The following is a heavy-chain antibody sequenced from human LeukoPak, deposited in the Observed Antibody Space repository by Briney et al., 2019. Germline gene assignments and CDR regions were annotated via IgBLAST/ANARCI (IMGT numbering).Heavy chain of an antibody. Sequence: TGGSLRVSCAASGFTFSSYWMHWVRQAPGKGLVWVSRIKSDGSTNYADSVKGRFTISRDNAKNTVSLQMNSLRAEDTGVYYCARAPSEIGGYYPEYFRHWGQGTLVTVSS. CDR2: IKSDGST. CDR1: GFTFSSYW. J-gene: IGHJ1*01. V-gene: IGHV3-74*01. D-gene: IGHD3-22*01. CDR3: ARAPSEIGGYYPEYFRH.